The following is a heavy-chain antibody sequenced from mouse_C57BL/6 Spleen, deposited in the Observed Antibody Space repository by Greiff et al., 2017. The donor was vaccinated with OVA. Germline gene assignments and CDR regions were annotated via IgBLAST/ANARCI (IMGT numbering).Heavy chain of an antibody. V-gene: IGHV1-7*01. CDR2: INPSSGYT. CDR3: ARSSTPYYFDY. D-gene: IGHD4-1*02. CDR1: GYTFTSYW. J-gene: IGHJ2*01. Sequence: VQLQQSGAELAKPGASVKLSCKASGYTFTSYWMHWVKQRPGQGLEWIGYINPSSGYTKYNQTFKDQATLTADKSSSTAYMQLSSLTYEDSAVYYCARSSTPYYFDYWGQGTTLTVSS.